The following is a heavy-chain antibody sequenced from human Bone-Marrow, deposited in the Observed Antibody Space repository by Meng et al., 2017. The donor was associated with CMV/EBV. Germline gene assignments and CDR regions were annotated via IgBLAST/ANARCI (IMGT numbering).Heavy chain of an antibody. CDR3: ATFNGWSFFFDY. CDR2: IRYDGSNK. Sequence: GESLKISCAASGFTFSSYGMHWVRQAPGKGLEWVAFIRYDGSNKYYADSVKGRFTISRDNSKNTLYLQMNSLRAEDTAVYYCATFNGWSFFFDYWGQGALVTVSS. V-gene: IGHV3-30*02. D-gene: IGHD1-26*01. J-gene: IGHJ4*02. CDR1: GFTFSSYG.